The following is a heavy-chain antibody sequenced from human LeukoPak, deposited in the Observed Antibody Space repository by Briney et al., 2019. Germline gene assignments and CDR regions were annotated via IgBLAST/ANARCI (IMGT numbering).Heavy chain of an antibody. Sequence: GGSLRLSCAASGFTFSSYSMNWVRQAPGKGLEWVSSISSSSSYIYYADSVKGRFTISRDNAKNTLYLQMNSLRAEDTAVYYCARGGLRYYDSSGYYHDYWGQGTLVTVSS. CDR1: GFTFSSYS. J-gene: IGHJ4*02. CDR3: ARGGLRYYDSSGYYHDY. D-gene: IGHD3-22*01. V-gene: IGHV3-21*01. CDR2: ISSSSSYI.